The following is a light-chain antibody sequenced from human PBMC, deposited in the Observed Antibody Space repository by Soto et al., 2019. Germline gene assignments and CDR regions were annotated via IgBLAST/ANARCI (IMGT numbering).Light chain of an antibody. CDR1: QSIGSKF. V-gene: IGKV3-20*01. J-gene: IGKJ4*01. CDR2: DSS. CDR3: QQYGSSPPLT. Sequence: EIVLTQSPGTLSLSPGERATLSCRAGQSIGSKFLAWYQKKPDQAPRLLIYDSSRRATGIPVRFSGSGSGTDFTLTISSLEPEDFAVYYCQQYGSSPPLTFGGGTKVEIK.